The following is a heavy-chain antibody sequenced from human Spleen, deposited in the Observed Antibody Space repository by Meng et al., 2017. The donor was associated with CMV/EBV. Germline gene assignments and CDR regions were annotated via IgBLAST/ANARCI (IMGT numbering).Heavy chain of an antibody. J-gene: IGHJ5*02. CDR2: IYHSGST. V-gene: IGHV4-38-2*02. CDR1: GSSISSGYY. D-gene: IGHD3-3*01. Sequence: SETLSLTCTVSGSSISSGYYWGWIRQPPGKGLEWIGSIYHSGSTYYNPSLKSRVTISVDTSKNQFSLKLSSVTAADTAVYYCARVRITIFGVVIEPFDPWGQGTLVTVSS. CDR3: ARVRITIFGVVIEPFDP.